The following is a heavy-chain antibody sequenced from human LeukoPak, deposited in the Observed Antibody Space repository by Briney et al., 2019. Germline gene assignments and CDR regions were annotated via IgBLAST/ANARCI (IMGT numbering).Heavy chain of an antibody. CDR1: GFTFSSYA. CDR2: ISGSGGST. V-gene: IGHV3-23*01. Sequence: GGSLRLSCAASGFTFSSYAMSWVRQAPGKGLEWVSAISGSGGSTYYADSVKGRFTISRDNSKNTLFLQMNSLRAEDTAVYYCAKDLPPVGSGSYFDYWGQGTLVTVSS. J-gene: IGHJ4*02. CDR3: AKDLPPVGSGSYFDY. D-gene: IGHD1-26*01.